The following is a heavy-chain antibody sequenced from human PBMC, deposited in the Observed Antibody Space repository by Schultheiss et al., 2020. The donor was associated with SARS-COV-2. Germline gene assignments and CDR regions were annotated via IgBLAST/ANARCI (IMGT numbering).Heavy chain of an antibody. Sequence: GGSLRLSCAASGFTFSSYWMHWVRQAPGKGLVWVSRINSDGSSTSYADSVKGRFTISRDNSKNSLYLQMGSLRREDTGVYFCARTATRSGSTTYFFDYWGQGILVTVSS. J-gene: IGHJ4*02. CDR2: INSDGSST. CDR1: GFTFSSYW. V-gene: IGHV3-74*01. CDR3: ARTATRSGSTTYFFDY. D-gene: IGHD4-11*01.